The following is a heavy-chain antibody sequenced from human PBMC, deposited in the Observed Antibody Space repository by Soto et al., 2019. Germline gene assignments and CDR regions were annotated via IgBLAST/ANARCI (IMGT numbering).Heavy chain of an antibody. V-gene: IGHV3-33*01. D-gene: IGHD2-21*02. CDR2: IWYDGRNE. Sequence: GGSLRLSCVASGFTFSSYGMHWVRQAPGKGLEWVAFIWYDGRNENYTDSVKGRFSISRDNSKNTLFLQMNSLRADDTAVYYCARGTATDGLDSWGQGTLVTVSS. CDR1: GFTFSSYG. CDR3: ARGTATDGLDS. J-gene: IGHJ5*01.